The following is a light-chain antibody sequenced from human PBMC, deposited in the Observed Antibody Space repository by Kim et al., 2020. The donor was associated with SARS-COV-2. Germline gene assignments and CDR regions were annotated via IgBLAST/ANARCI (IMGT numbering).Light chain of an antibody. CDR3: CSYAGSYTNYV. J-gene: IGLJ1*01. CDR2: DVS. CDR1: SSDVVGYNY. V-gene: IGLV2-11*01. Sequence: QSVNISCTGTSSDVVGYNYVSWYQQHPGKAPTLMIYDVSKRPSGVPDRFSGSKSGNTASLTISGLQAEDEADYYCCSYAGSYTNYVFGTGTKVTVL.